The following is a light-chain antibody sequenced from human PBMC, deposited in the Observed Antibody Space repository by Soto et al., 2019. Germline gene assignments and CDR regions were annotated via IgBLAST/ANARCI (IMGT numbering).Light chain of an antibody. J-gene: IGLJ1*01. CDR2: EGF. V-gene: IGLV2-14*02. CDR3: QSYDSSLSGSEV. Sequence: QSALTQPASVSGSPGQSITISCTGTSSDVGGSGLVSWYQFHPGKAPKLLIFEGFKRPSGVSNRFSGSKSGSTASLAITGLQAEDEADYYCQSYDSSLSGSEVFGTGTKVTVL. CDR1: SSDVGGSGL.